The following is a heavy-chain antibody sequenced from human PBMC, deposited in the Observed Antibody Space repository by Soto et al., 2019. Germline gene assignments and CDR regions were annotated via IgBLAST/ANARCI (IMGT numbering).Heavy chain of an antibody. CDR3: ARGKGYCTNVVCYDAFDI. V-gene: IGHV3-21*01. CDR1: GFTFSSYS. D-gene: IGHD2-8*01. Sequence: EVQLVESGGGLVKPGGSLRLSCAASGFTFSSYSMNWVRQAPGKGLEWVSSISSSSSYIYYADSVKGRFTISRDNAKNSLYLQMNSLRAEDTAVYYCARGKGYCTNVVCYDAFDIWGQGTMVTVSS. J-gene: IGHJ3*02. CDR2: ISSSSSYI.